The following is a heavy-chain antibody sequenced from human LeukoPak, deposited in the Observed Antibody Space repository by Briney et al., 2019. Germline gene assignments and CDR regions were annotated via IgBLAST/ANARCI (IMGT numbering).Heavy chain of an antibody. V-gene: IGHV4-34*01. CDR1: GGSFSGYY. Sequence: PSETLSLTCAVYGGSFSGYYWSWIRQPPGKGLEWIGEINHSGSTNYNPSLKSRVTISVDTSKNQFSLKLSSVTAADTAVYYCASTWYYYDSSGYRPFDYWGQGTLVTVSS. J-gene: IGHJ4*02. D-gene: IGHD3-22*01. CDR3: ASTWYYYDSSGYRPFDY. CDR2: INHSGST.